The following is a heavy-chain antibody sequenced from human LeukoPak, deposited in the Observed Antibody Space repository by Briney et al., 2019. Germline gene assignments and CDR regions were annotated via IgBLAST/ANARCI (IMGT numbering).Heavy chain of an antibody. CDR2: ISYDGSNK. CDR1: GFTFSSYA. V-gene: IGHV3-30-3*01. D-gene: IGHD5-12*01. Sequence: GGSLRLSCAASGFTFSSYAMHWVRQAPGKGLEWVAVISYDGSNKYYADSVKGRFTISRDNSKNTLYLQMNSLRAEDTAVYYCAREGGGYDLDAFDIWGQGTMVTVSS. J-gene: IGHJ3*02. CDR3: AREGGGYDLDAFDI.